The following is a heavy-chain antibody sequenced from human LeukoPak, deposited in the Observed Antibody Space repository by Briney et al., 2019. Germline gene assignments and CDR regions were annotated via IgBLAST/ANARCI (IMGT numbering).Heavy chain of an antibody. CDR1: GYTFTSYG. CDR3: ARDALGYCSSTSCYGGTQYYYYFYMDV. V-gene: IGHV1-18*01. Sequence: GASVKVSCTASGYTFTSYGISWVRQAPGQGLEWMGWISADNGNTNYAQKFQGRVTMTTDTSTSTAYMELRSLRSDDTAVYYCARDALGYCSSTSCYGGTQYYYYFYMDVWGKGTTVTVSS. D-gene: IGHD2-2*01. CDR2: ISADNGNT. J-gene: IGHJ6*03.